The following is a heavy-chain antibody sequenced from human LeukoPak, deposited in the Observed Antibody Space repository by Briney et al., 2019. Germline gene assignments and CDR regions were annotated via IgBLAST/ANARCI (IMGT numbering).Heavy chain of an antibody. CDR1: GGTFSSYG. CDR3: ARGGGGNSVGY. Sequence: SVKVSCKASGGTFSSYGISWVRQAPGQGLQWMGRIIPMFGTADYAQKFQGRVTITTDESTSTVYMELSSLRSEDTAVYYCARGGGGNSVGYWGQGTLVTVSS. D-gene: IGHD4-23*01. CDR2: IIPMFGTA. V-gene: IGHV1-69*05. J-gene: IGHJ4*02.